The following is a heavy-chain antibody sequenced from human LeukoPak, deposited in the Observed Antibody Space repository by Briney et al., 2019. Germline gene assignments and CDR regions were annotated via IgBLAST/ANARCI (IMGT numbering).Heavy chain of an antibody. Sequence: PSETLSLTCSVSAGSLSTYWWSCIRQPPGKGLEWIGFIHYTGGTLYNPSLKSRVTLSVDVSKSQFSLSLTSATTADTAVYYCARTGSSGSFSDYWGQGTLVTVSS. J-gene: IGHJ4*02. CDR1: AGSLSTYW. CDR2: IHYTGGT. D-gene: IGHD3-10*01. CDR3: ARTGSSGSFSDY. V-gene: IGHV4-59*01.